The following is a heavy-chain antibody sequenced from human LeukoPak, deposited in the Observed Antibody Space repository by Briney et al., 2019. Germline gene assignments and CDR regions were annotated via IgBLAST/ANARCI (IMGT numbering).Heavy chain of an antibody. CDR1: GFTFSSYS. J-gene: IGHJ6*02. CDR2: IISSSSYI. D-gene: IGHD2-2*01. CDR3: ARAGVMVVVPAATWYYGMDV. V-gene: IGHV3-21*01. Sequence: GGSLRLSCAASGFTFSSYSMNWVRQAPGKGLEWVSSIISSSSYIYYADSVKGRFTISRDNAKNSLYLQMNSLRAEDTAVYYCARAGVMVVVPAATWYYGMDVWGQGTTVTVSS.